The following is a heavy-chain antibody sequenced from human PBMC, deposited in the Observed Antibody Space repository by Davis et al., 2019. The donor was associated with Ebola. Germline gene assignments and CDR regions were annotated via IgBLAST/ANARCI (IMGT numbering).Heavy chain of an antibody. CDR1: GFTFSYYY. CDR3: ARDVGWLQFDI. Sequence: GESLKISCAASGFTFSYYYMSWIRQAPGKGLEWVSYISSSGSTIYYADSVKGRFTISRDNAKNSLYLQMNSLRAEDTAVYFCARDVGWLQFDIWGQGTMVTVSS. CDR2: ISSSGSTI. V-gene: IGHV3-11*01. D-gene: IGHD5-12*01. J-gene: IGHJ3*02.